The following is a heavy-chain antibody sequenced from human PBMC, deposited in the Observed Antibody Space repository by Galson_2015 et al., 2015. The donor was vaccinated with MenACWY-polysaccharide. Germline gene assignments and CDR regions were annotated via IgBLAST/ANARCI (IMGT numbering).Heavy chain of an antibody. CDR2: IIPLMDKA. Sequence: KVSCKASGGTFDDHGYTWLRQAPGQGLEWVGRIIPLMDKAHYAQRIQDRVTISADKATSTVYMELSSLSSEDTAVYYCTRADCSGRTCYFAYWGQGTLLTVSS. V-gene: IGHV1-69*04. D-gene: IGHD2-15*01. CDR1: GGTFDDHG. J-gene: IGHJ4*02. CDR3: TRADCSGRTCYFAY.